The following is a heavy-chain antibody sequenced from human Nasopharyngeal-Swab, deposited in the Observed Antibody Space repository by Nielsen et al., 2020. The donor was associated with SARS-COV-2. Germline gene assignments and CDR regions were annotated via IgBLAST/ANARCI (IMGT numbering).Heavy chain of an antibody. D-gene: IGHD3-22*01. CDR1: GGSIGSGDYY. Sequence: LRLSCTVSGGSIGSGDYYWSWIRQPPGKGLEWIGYIYYSGSTYYNPSLKSRVTISVDTSKNQFSLKLSSVTAADTAVYYCARALGPYYDSSDWGQGTLVTVSS. V-gene: IGHV4-30-4*01. CDR2: IYYSGST. J-gene: IGHJ4*02. CDR3: ARALGPYYDSSD.